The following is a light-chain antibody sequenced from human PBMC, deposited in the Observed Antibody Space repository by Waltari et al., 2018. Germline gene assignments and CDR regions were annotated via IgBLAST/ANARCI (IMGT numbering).Light chain of an antibody. CDR2: YDD. CDR1: SSNIGNNA. V-gene: IGLV1-36*01. J-gene: IGLJ2*01. CDR3: AAWDDSLSGPV. Sequence: QSVLPQPPSVSEAPRQRVTISCSGSSSNIGNNAVNWYQQLPGKAPNLLIYYDDLLPSGVSDRFSGSKSGTSASLAISGLQSEDEADYYCAAWDDSLSGPVFGGGTKLTVL.